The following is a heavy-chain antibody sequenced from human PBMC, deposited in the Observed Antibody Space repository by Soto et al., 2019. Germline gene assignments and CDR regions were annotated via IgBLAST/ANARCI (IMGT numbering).Heavy chain of an antibody. Sequence: PSETLSLTCAVYGGSFSGYYWSWIRQPPGKGLEWIGEINHSGSTNYNPSLKSRVTISVDTSKNQLSLKLSSVTAADTAVYYCASYTGYSSSWYRVYWGQGTLVTVSS. D-gene: IGHD6-13*01. CDR3: ASYTGYSSSWYRVY. J-gene: IGHJ4*02. CDR2: INHSGST. V-gene: IGHV4-34*01. CDR1: GGSFSGYY.